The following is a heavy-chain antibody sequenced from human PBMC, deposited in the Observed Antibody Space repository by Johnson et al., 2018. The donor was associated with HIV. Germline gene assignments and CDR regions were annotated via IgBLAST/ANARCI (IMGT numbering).Heavy chain of an antibody. CDR2: ISYDGSNK. V-gene: IGHV3-30*19. Sequence: QVQVVESGGGVVQPGRSLRFSRAASRFTFRSYGMHWVRQAPGKGLEWVAVISYDGSNKYYADSVKGRFTISRDNSKNTLYLQMNSLRAEDTAVFYCTYSSAWSPGAFDIWGQGTMVTVSS. J-gene: IGHJ3*02. D-gene: IGHD6-19*01. CDR1: RFTFRSYG. CDR3: TYSSAWSPGAFDI.